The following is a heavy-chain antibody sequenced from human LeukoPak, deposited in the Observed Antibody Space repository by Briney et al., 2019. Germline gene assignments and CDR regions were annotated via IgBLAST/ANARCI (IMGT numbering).Heavy chain of an antibody. CDR2: VNIDGTTT. Sequence: PRGSLRLSCAASGFTFNSYWMHWVRQAPGKGLVWVSRVNIDGTTTGYADSVRGRFTISRDNAKNTHYLQMNSLRAEDTAVYCCGRVDYGSGRAIDYWGQGTLVTVSS. J-gene: IGHJ4*02. CDR1: GFTFNSYW. CDR3: GRVDYGSGRAIDY. V-gene: IGHV3-74*01. D-gene: IGHD3-10*01.